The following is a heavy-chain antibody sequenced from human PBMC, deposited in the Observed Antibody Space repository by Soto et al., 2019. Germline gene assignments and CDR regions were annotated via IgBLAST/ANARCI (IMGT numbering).Heavy chain of an antibody. CDR2: INHSGST. CDR3: ASGARWRSYYYYGMDV. J-gene: IGHJ6*02. CDR1: GGSFSGYY. Sequence: QVQLQQWGAGLLKPSETLSLTCAVYGGSFSGYYWSWIRQPPGKGLEWIGEINHSGSTNYNPSLKRRVTISVDTSKNQFSLKLSSVTAADTAVYYCASGARWRSYYYYGMDVWGQGTTVTVSS. V-gene: IGHV4-34*01. D-gene: IGHD2-15*01.